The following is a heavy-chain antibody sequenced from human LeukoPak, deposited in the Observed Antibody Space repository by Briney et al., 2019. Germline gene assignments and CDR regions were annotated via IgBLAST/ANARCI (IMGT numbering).Heavy chain of an antibody. J-gene: IGHJ3*02. CDR3: AGKDWSLGSSSWPDAFDI. V-gene: IGHV4-59*01. CDR2: IYYSGST. D-gene: IGHD6-13*01. Sequence: PSETLSLTCTVSGGPISSYYWSWIRQPPGKGLEWIGYIYYSGSTNYNPSLKSRVTISVDTSKNQFSLKLSSVTAADTAVYYCAGKDWSLGSSSWPDAFDIWGQGTMVTVSS. CDR1: GGPISSYY.